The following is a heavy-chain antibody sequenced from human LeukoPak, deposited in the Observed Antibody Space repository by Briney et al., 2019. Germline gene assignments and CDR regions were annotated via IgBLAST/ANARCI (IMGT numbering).Heavy chain of an antibody. CDR1: GFTFSNGW. D-gene: IGHD2-2*02. Sequence: KPGGSLRLSCAASGFTFSNGWMSWVRQAPGKGLEWVGRIKSKSERGTTDYAAPVKGRFTISRDGSTNTVYLHMNSLKTEDTAVYLCTSNLYCSTSSCYTLDNWGQGTLVAVSP. CDR3: TSNLYCSTSSCYTLDN. V-gene: IGHV3-15*01. CDR2: IKSKSERGTT. J-gene: IGHJ4*02.